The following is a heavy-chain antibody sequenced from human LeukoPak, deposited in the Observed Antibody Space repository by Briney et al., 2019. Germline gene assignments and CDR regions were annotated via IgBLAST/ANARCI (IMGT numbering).Heavy chain of an antibody. V-gene: IGHV3-20*04. CDR1: GFTFDDVD. CDR2: INWNGGRI. CDR3: ATYSFDRGYYFDY. D-gene: IGHD3-22*01. J-gene: IGHJ4*02. Sequence: GGSLRLSCGASGFTFDDVDMGWVRQVPGQGLKWVSGINWNGGRIIYADSVKGRFTISRDNAKNSLYLQMNSLRAEDTALYYCATYSFDRGYYFDYWGQGTLVTVSS.